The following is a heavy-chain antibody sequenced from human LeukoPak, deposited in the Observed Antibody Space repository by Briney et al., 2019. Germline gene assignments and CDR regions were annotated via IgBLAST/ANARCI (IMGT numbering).Heavy chain of an antibody. CDR3: AKSRWAVAGTGVYYYYGMDV. CDR1: GFTFSSYG. V-gene: IGHV3-30*18. D-gene: IGHD6-19*01. Sequence: SLRLSCAASGFTFSSYGMHWVRQAAGKGLEWVAVISYDGSNKYYADPVKGRFTISRDNSKNTLYLQMNSLRAEDTAVYYCAKSRWAVAGTGVYYYYGMDVWGQGTTVTVSS. CDR2: ISYDGSNK. J-gene: IGHJ6*02.